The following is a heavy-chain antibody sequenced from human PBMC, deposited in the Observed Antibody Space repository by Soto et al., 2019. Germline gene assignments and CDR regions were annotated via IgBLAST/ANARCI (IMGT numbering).Heavy chain of an antibody. CDR3: AKDHRYCSGGACYPPIAFDF. Sequence: PGGSLRLSCAASGFTFANYAMSWVRQAPGKGLEWVSGTVGSGGTTYYADSVKGRFTISRDNSKNTLYLQMNSLRAEDTAVYYCAKDHRYCSGGACYPPIAFDFWGQGTMVTVSS. CDR1: GFTFANYA. V-gene: IGHV3-23*01. CDR2: TVGSGGTT. J-gene: IGHJ3*01. D-gene: IGHD2-15*01.